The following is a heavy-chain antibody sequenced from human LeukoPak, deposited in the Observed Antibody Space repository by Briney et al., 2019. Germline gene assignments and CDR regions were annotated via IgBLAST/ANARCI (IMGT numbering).Heavy chain of an antibody. CDR1: GFTFDDYA. Sequence: GGSLRLSCAASGFTFDDYAMHWVRQAPGKGLEWVSLISGDGGSTYYADSVEGRFTISRDNSKNSLYLQMNSLRTEDTALYYCAKDTVLRYFDWLLPPYHYYYMDVWGKGTTVTVSS. CDR2: ISGDGGST. CDR3: AKDTVLRYFDWLLPPYHYYYMDV. D-gene: IGHD3-9*01. V-gene: IGHV3-43*02. J-gene: IGHJ6*03.